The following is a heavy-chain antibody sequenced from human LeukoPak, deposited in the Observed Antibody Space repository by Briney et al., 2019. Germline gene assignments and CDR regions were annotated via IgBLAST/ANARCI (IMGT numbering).Heavy chain of an antibody. V-gene: IGHV3-74*01. Sequence: GGSLRLSCTASGYSFGAFSIYWVRQVPGKGLVYVSRVNNEGTGRTYADSVKGRFTISRDNAKNTVYLQMNSLRDEDTAVYYCARGGPNHAFDIWGQGTMVTVSA. CDR1: GYSFGAFS. J-gene: IGHJ3*02. CDR3: ARGGPNHAFDI. CDR2: VNNEGTGR. D-gene: IGHD1-14*01.